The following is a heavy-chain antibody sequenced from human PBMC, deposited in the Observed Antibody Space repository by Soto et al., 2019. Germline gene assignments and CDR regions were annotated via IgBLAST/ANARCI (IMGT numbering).Heavy chain of an antibody. V-gene: IGHV3-23*01. J-gene: IGHJ4*02. CDR3: AKSSGYSYGNYFDY. D-gene: IGHD5-18*01. Sequence: EVQLLESGGGLVQPGGSLRLSCADSGFTFSSYAMSWVRQAPGKGLEWVSGTSGSGGSTSYADSVKGRFTISRDNSKNTLYLQMNSLRAEDTAVYYCAKSSGYSYGNYFDYWGQGTLVTVSS. CDR2: TSGSGGST. CDR1: GFTFSSYA.